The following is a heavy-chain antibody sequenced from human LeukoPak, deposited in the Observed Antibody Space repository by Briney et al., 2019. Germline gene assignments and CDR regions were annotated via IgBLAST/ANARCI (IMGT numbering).Heavy chain of an antibody. V-gene: IGHV4-38-2*02. CDR3: ARQREDTMSRIDY. CDR2: IYHSGST. CDR1: GYSISSGYY. Sequence: SETLSLTCTVSGYSISSGYYWGWIRQPPGKGLEWIGSIYHSGSTYYNPSLKSRVTISVDTSKNQFSLKLSSVTAADTAVYYCARQREDTMSRIDYWGQGTLVTVSS. D-gene: IGHD3-22*01. J-gene: IGHJ4*02.